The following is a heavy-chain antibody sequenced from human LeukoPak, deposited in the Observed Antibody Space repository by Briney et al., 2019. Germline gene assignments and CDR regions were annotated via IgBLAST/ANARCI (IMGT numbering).Heavy chain of an antibody. Sequence: SETLSLTCTVSGGSISRSGYYWGWIRQPPGKGLEWLGSIYSNENTYYNPSLKSRVTISVVTSKNQFSLQLNSVTAADTSVYYCVRHDGRGGSTMGALDSWGQGSLVTVSS. CDR2: IYSNENT. J-gene: IGHJ4*02. V-gene: IGHV4-39*01. CDR1: GGSISRSGYY. CDR3: VRHDGRGGSTMGALDS. D-gene: IGHD5/OR15-5a*01.